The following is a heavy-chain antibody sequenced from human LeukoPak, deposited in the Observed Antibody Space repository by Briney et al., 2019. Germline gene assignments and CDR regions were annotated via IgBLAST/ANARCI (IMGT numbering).Heavy chain of an antibody. Sequence: GGSLRLSCAASGFTFSSYWMSWVRQAPGKGLEWVANIKQDGSEKYYVDSVKGRFTISRDNAKSSLYLQMNSLRAEDTAVYYCARVGDYDAFDIWGQGTTVTVSS. D-gene: IGHD3-16*01. J-gene: IGHJ3*02. V-gene: IGHV3-7*01. CDR2: IKQDGSEK. CDR1: GFTFSSYW. CDR3: ARVGDYDAFDI.